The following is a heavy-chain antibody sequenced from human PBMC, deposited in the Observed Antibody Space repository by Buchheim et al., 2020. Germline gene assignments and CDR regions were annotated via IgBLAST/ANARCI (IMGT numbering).Heavy chain of an antibody. CDR3: ATYPMSEYRDY. Sequence: VQLVESGGGVVQPGRSLRLSCAASGFTISNAHMNWVRQAPGRGLEWVASINEGGSDKFYLDSVKGRFTISRDNSKNTLYVQMNSLRAEDTAVYYCATYPMSEYRDYWGQGTL. CDR1: GFTISNAH. J-gene: IGHJ4*02. CDR2: INEGGSDK. V-gene: IGHV3-7*03. D-gene: IGHD6-6*01.